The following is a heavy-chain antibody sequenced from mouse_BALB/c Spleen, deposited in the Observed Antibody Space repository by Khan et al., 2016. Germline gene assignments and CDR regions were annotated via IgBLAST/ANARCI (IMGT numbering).Heavy chain of an antibody. CDR3: ARRKGSYDGRYFDV. Sequence: QVTLKESGPGILQPSQTLSLTCSFSGFSLSTSGLGVSWIRQPSGKGLEWLAHIYWDDDKRYNPSLKSRLTISKDTSTNQVFLKITSVDTADTATYYCARRKGSYDGRYFDVWGAGTTVTVSS. CDR1: GFSLSTSGLG. J-gene: IGHJ1*01. V-gene: IGHV8-12*01. CDR2: IYWDDDK. D-gene: IGHD2-3*01.